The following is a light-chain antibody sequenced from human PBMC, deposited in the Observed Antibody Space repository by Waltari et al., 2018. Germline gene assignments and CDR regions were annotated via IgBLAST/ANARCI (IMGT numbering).Light chain of an antibody. Sequence: SFDLKQPPSLSVSPGQTARINCSGDALTKQYVYWYQHQPGQAPVVLIQIDTQRPSGIPGGFSGSTSGTTATLTISGVQEEDEADYYCQSADSSGTYVFGIGTKVTV. CDR1: ALTKQY. CDR3: QSADSSGTYV. V-gene: IGLV3-25*03. J-gene: IGLJ1*01. CDR2: IDT.